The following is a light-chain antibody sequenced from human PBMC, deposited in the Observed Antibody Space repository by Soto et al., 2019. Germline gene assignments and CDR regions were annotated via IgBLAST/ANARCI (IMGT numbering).Light chain of an antibody. Sequence: DIVMSQSPDSLAVSLGERATLNCKSINTSFFSSNNKNYLAWYQQKPGQPPKLLIYWASTRESGVPDRFSGSASGTDFTLTISSLHAEAVAVYYCQQYYTPPLSFGGGTKVEIK. J-gene: IGKJ4*01. CDR2: WAS. CDR1: NTSFFSSNNKNY. CDR3: QQYYTPPLS. V-gene: IGKV4-1*01.